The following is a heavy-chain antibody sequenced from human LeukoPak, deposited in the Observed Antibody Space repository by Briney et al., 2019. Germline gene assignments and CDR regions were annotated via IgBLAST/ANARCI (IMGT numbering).Heavy chain of an antibody. V-gene: IGHV1-2*02. D-gene: IGHD2-15*01. Sequence: ASVTVSFKASGYTFTGYFIHWVRQAPGQGLEWMGWINPNSGGTNYAQKFQGRVTMTRDTSISTAYMELSRLRSDDTAVYYCARDTDNYFDYWGQGTLVTVSS. CDR1: GYTFTGYF. CDR2: INPNSGGT. J-gene: IGHJ4*02. CDR3: ARDTDNYFDY.